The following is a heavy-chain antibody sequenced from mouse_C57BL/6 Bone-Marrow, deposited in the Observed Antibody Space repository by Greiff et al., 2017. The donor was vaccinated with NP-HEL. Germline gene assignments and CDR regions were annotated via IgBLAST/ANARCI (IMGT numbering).Heavy chain of an antibody. D-gene: IGHD1-1*01. J-gene: IGHJ3*01. Sequence: VQLQQSGPELVKPGASVKIPCKASGYTFTDYNMDWVKQSPGQSLEWIGDINPNNGGTIYNQKFKGKATLTVDKSSSTAYMQLRSLTSEDTAVYYCAGTYFDGSSCGLAYWGQGTLVTVSA. CDR1: GYTFTDYN. CDR3: AGTYFDGSSCGLAY. CDR2: INPNNGGT. V-gene: IGHV1-18*01.